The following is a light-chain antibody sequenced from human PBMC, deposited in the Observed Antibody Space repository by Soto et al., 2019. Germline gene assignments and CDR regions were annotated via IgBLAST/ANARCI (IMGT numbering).Light chain of an antibody. J-gene: IGKJ1*01. Sequence: EIVLTQSPATLSLSPGERATLSCRASQSVSSYLAWYQQKPGQAPRLLIYGASTRATDVPDRFSGSGSGADFTLSISRLEPEDFAVYYCQQYGSSPPRTFGQGTKV. CDR2: GAS. V-gene: IGKV3-20*01. CDR1: QSVSSY. CDR3: QQYGSSPPRT.